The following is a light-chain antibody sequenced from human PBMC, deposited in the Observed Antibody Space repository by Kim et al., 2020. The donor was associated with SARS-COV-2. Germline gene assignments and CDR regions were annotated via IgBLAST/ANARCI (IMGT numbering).Light chain of an antibody. CDR2: DGS. J-gene: IGKJ1*01. V-gene: IGKV1-5*01. CDR1: KSVSRW. CDR3: QHRHT. Sequence: DIQMTQSPSTLSASVGDRVTLTCRASKSVSRWLAWYQQKPGKAPKLLIYDGSNLQSGVPSRFSGSGSGTEFTLTISSLQPDDFAIYYCQHRHTFGQGTKVDIK.